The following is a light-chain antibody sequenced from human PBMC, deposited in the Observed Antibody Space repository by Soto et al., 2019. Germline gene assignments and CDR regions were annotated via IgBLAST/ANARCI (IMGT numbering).Light chain of an antibody. CDR1: QSVSSN. CDR2: GAS. V-gene: IGKV3-15*01. Sequence: EIMMTQSPATLSVSRGGRATLSCRASQSVSSNLAWYQQKPGQAPRLLIYGASTRATGIPARFSGSGSGTEFTLTISSLQSEDFAVYYCQQRTNWPITFGQGTRLENK. CDR3: QQRTNWPIT. J-gene: IGKJ5*01.